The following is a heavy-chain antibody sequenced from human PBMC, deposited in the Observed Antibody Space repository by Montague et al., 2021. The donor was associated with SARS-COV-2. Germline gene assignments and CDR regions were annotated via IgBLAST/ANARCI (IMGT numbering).Heavy chain of an antibody. CDR3: ARGRAVTTFYYYYYGMDV. CDR1: GGSFSGYY. V-gene: IGHV4-34*01. D-gene: IGHD4-17*01. Sequence: ETLSLTCAVYGGSFSGYYWSWIRQPPGKGLEWIGEINHSGSTNYNPSLKSRVTISVDTSKNQSSLKLSSVTAADTAVYYCARGRAVTTFYYYYYGMDVRGQGTTVTVSS. J-gene: IGHJ6*02. CDR2: INHSGST.